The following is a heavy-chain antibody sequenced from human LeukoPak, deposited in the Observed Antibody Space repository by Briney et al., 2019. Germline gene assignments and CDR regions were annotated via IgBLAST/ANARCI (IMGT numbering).Heavy chain of an antibody. J-gene: IGHJ4*02. V-gene: IGHV3-48*01. CDR3: ARDSCWYRY. CDR2: ISSSSSTI. D-gene: IGHD6-13*01. Sequence: GGSLRLSCAASGFTFSSYTMTWVRQAPGKGLEWVSYISSSSSTIYYADSVKGRFTISRDNAKNSLYLQMNSLRAEDTAVYYCARDSCWYRYWGQGTLVTVSS. CDR1: GFTFSSYT.